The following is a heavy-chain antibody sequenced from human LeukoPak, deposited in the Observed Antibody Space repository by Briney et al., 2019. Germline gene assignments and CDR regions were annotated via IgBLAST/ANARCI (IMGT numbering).Heavy chain of an antibody. CDR2: ISGSGGST. D-gene: IGHD3-3*01. J-gene: IGHJ4*02. Sequence: GGSLRLSCAASGFTFSSYAMSWVRQAPGKGLEWVSAISGSGGSTHYADSVKGRFTISRDNSKNTLYLQMNSLRAEDTAVYYCAKTFRFWSGSEVDYWGQGTLVTVSS. V-gene: IGHV3-23*01. CDR3: AKTFRFWSGSEVDY. CDR1: GFTFSSYA.